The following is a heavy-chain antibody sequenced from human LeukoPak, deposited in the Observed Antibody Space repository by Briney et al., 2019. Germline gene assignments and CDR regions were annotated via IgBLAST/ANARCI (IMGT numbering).Heavy chain of an antibody. CDR1: GYTFTSYD. CDR2: INPNSGGT. J-gene: IGHJ4*02. D-gene: IGHD3-22*01. V-gene: IGHV1-2*02. Sequence: ASVKVSCKASGYTFTSYDINWVRQATGQGLEWMGWINPNSGGTNYAQKFQGRVTMTRDTSISTAYMELSRLRSDDTAVYYCARVLRYYDSSGYYSNWGQGTLVTVSS. CDR3: ARVLRYYDSSGYYSN.